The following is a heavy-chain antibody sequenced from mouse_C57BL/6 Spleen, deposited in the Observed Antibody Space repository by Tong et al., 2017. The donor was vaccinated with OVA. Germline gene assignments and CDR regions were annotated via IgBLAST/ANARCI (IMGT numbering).Heavy chain of an antibody. J-gene: IGHJ3*01. CDR1: GYAFSSSW. CDR3: ARTGYGSSPWFAC. Sequence: VQLQESGPELVKPGASVKISCKASGYAFSSSWMNWVKQRPGKGLEWIGRIYPGDGDTNYNGKFKGKATLTADKSSSTAYMQLSSLTSEDSAVYFCARTGYGSSPWFACWGQGTLVTVSA. V-gene: IGHV1-82*01. CDR2: IYPGDGDT. D-gene: IGHD1-1*01.